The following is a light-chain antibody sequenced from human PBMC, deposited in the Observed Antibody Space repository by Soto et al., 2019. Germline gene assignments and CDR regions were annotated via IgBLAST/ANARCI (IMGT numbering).Light chain of an antibody. CDR3: QQSYSTPLMYT. CDR1: QSISSY. J-gene: IGKJ2*01. CDR2: AAS. V-gene: IGKV1-39*01. Sequence: DIQMTQSPSSLSASVGDRVTITCRASQSISSYLNWYQQKPGKAPKLLIYAASSLQSGVPSRFSGIGSGTDFTLTISSLQPEDFATYYCQQSYSTPLMYTFGQGTKLEIK.